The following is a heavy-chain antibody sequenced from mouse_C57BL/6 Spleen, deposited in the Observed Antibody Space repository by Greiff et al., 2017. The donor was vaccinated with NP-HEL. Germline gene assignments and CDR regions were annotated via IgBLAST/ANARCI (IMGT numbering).Heavy chain of an antibody. D-gene: IGHD2-13*01. CDR2: INPSNGGT. CDR3: ARSVSRYFDY. Sequence: VQLQQSGTELVKPGASVKLSCKASGYTFTSYWMHWVKQRPGQGLEWIGNINPSNGGTNYTEKFKSKATLTVDKYSSTAYMQRSSLTSEDAAVYYCARSVSRYFDYWGQGTTLTVSS. J-gene: IGHJ2*01. CDR1: GYTFTSYW. V-gene: IGHV1-53*01.